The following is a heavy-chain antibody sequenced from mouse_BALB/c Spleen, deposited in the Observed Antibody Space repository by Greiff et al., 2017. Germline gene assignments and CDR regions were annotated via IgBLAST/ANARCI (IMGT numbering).Heavy chain of an antibody. J-gene: IGHJ1*01. D-gene: IGHD2-14*01. CDR1: GFNIKDTY. V-gene: IGHV14-3*02. CDR3: AVPYYRYDGWYFDV. Sequence: VQLQQSGAELVKPGASVKLSCTASGFNIKDTYMHWVKQRPEQGLEWIGRIDPANGNTKYDPKFQGKATITADTSSNTAFLQLSSLTSEDTAVYYCAVPYYRYDGWYFDVWGAGTTVTVSS. CDR2: IDPANGNT.